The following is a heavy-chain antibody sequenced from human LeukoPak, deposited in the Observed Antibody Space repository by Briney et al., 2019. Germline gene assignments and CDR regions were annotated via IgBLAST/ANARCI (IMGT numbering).Heavy chain of an antibody. CDR3: ANSPDGAFDY. V-gene: IGHV3-23*01. Sequence: GGSLRLSCAASGFIFSRHGMNWVRQAPGKGLEWVSGISPSGDITYYADSVKGRFTISRDNSKNTVYLQMDSLRFEDAAVYYCANSPDGAFDYWGQGTLVTVSS. CDR2: ISPSGDIT. CDR1: GFIFSRHG. J-gene: IGHJ4*02.